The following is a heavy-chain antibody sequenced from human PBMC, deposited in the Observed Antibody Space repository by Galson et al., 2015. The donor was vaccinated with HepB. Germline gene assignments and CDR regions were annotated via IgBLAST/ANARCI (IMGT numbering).Heavy chain of an antibody. J-gene: IGHJ4*02. CDR1: GFTFSSHG. D-gene: IGHD5-12*01. Sequence: SLRLACAASGFTFSSHGMHWVRQAPGKGLEWVAVIWYDGSNKYYADSVKGRFTISRDNSKNTLYLQMNSLRAEDTAVYYCARDRGATSDYWGQGTLVTVSS. V-gene: IGHV3-33*01. CDR3: ARDRGATSDY. CDR2: IWYDGSNK.